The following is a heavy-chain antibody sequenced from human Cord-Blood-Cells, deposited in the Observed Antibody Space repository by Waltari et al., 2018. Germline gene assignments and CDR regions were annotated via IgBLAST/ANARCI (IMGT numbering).Heavy chain of an antibody. Sequence: EVQLVESGGGLVQPGGSLRLSCAASGFTFSSYDMNWVRQATGKGLEWVSAIGTAGDTYYPGTVKGRFTISRENAKNSLYLQMNSLRAGDTAVYYCARASNFEYSSSFDYWGQGTLVTVSS. CDR3: ARASNFEYSSSFDY. CDR2: IGTAGDT. CDR1: GFTFSSYD. J-gene: IGHJ4*02. V-gene: IGHV3-13*01. D-gene: IGHD6-6*01.